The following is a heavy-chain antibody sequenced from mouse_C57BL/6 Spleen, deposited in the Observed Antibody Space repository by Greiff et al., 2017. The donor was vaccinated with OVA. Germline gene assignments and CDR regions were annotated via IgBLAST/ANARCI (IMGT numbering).Heavy chain of an antibody. V-gene: IGHV5-17*01. Sequence: EVQLAESGGGLVKPGGSLKLSCAASGFTFSDYGMHWVRQAPEKGLEWVAYISSGSSTIYYADTVKGRFTISRDNAKNTLFLQMTSLRSEDTAMYYCARPGNYYGSNWYFDVWGTGTTVTVSS. CDR2: ISSGSSTI. D-gene: IGHD1-1*01. CDR3: ARPGNYYGSNWYFDV. CDR1: GFTFSDYG. J-gene: IGHJ1*03.